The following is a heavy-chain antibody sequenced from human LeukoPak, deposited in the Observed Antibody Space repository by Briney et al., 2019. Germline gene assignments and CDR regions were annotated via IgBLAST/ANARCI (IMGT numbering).Heavy chain of an antibody. D-gene: IGHD6-19*01. CDR3: ARDGTVAGTVH. Sequence: GASVKVSCKASGGTFSSYAISWVRQAPGQGLEWMGRIIPILGIANHAQKFQGRVTITADKSTSTAYMELSSLRTEDTAVYYCARDGTVAGTVHWGQGTLVTVSS. CDR1: GGTFSSYA. V-gene: IGHV1-69*04. J-gene: IGHJ4*02. CDR2: IIPILGIA.